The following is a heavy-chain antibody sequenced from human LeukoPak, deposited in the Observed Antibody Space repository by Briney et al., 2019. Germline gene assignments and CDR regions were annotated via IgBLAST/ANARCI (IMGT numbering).Heavy chain of an antibody. D-gene: IGHD4-17*01. CDR2: IHYSGST. J-gene: IGHJ3*02. CDR1: GGSISSYY. V-gene: IGHV4-59*01. Sequence: SETLSLTCTVSGGSISSYYWSWTRQPPGEGLEWIGYIHYSGSTNYNPSLKSRVTISVDTSKNQFSLKLSSVTAADTAVYYCARYGDYTRDAFDIWGQGTMVTVSS. CDR3: ARYGDYTRDAFDI.